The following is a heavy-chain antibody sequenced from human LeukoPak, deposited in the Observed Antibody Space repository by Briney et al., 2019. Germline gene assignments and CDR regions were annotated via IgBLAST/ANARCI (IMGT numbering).Heavy chain of an antibody. CDR3: AVSSSYYYYYMDV. D-gene: IGHD6-6*01. CDR1: SGSISSSSYY. V-gene: IGHV4-39*07. CDR2: IYYSGST. J-gene: IGHJ6*03. Sequence: SETLSLTCTVSSGSISSSSYYWAWIRQPPGKGLECIGSIYYSGSTSYNPSLKSRVTISVDTSKNQFSLKLNSVTAADTAVYYCAVSSSYYYYYMDVWGKGTTVTVSS.